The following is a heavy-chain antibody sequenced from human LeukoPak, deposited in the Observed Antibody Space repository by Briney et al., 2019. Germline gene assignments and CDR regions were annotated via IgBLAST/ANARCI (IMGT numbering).Heavy chain of an antibody. J-gene: IGHJ3*02. CDR1: GGSISSYY. V-gene: IGHV4-59*01. CDR2: IYYSGST. D-gene: IGHD3-10*01. CDR3: ARGGWFGEVDAFDI. Sequence: SETLSLTCNVSGGSISSYYWSWIRQPPGKGLEWIGYIYYSGSTNYNPSLKSRVTISVDTSKNQFSLKLSSVTAADTAVYYCARGGWFGEVDAFDIWGQGTMVTVSS.